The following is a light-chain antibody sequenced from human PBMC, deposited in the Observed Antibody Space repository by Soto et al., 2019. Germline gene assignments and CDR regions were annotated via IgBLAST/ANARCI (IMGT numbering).Light chain of an antibody. V-gene: IGKV3-15*01. CDR2: GAS. CDR3: QQYNNWPIT. CDR1: QSVSSN. Sequence: EIVMTQSPVTLSVSPGERATLSCRASQSVSSNLAWYQQKLGQPPRLLIYGASTRATGIPARFSGSGSGTEFTLTISSLQSEDFAVYYCQQYNNWPITFGQGTRLEIK. J-gene: IGKJ5*01.